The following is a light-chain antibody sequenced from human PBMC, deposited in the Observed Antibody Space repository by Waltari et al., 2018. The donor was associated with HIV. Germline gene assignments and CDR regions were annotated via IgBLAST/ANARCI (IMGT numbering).Light chain of an antibody. CDR1: QSVGSSY. CDR2: GAS. V-gene: IGKV3-20*01. CDR3: QQYGSSRST. Sequence: VLTPSPGPLSLSPGERAPLACRASQSVGSSYLAWYQQKPGQAPRLLIYGASSRATGIPDRFSGSGSGTDFTLTISGLEPEDFAVYYCQQYGSSRSTFGQGTRLEIK. J-gene: IGKJ5*01.